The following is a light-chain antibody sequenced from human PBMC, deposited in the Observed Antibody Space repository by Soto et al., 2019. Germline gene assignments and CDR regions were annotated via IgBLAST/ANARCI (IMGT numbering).Light chain of an antibody. CDR1: QIIVTD. V-gene: IGKV1-39*01. J-gene: IGKJ5*01. Sequence: DVLVTQSPSSLSAPVGDRVTITCRASQIIVTDLSWYQQRPGKAPTLRIYGASTLQRGVPSRFSGSGSGTDFTLTINSLQPEDSATYYCQQTYSTPITFGRGTRLEIK. CDR3: QQTYSTPIT. CDR2: GAS.